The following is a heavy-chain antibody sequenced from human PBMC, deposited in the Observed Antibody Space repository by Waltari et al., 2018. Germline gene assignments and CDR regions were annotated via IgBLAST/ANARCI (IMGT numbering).Heavy chain of an antibody. CDR2: ISSSRSYI. V-gene: IGHV3-21*01. D-gene: IGHD4-17*01. CDR3: ARDSHSRYGGNAGY. CDR1: GFTFSSYS. J-gene: IGHJ4*02. Sequence: EVQLVESGGGLVKPGGSLRLSCAASGFTFSSYSMNWVRQAPGKGLEWVSSISSSRSYIYYADSVKGRFTISRDNAKNSLYLQMNSLRAEDTAVYYCARDSHSRYGGNAGYWGQGTLVTVSS.